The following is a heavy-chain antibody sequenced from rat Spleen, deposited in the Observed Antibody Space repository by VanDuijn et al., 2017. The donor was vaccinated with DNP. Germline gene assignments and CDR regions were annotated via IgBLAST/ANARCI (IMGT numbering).Heavy chain of an antibody. D-gene: IGHD1-11*01. CDR2: ISYAGGST. J-gene: IGHJ2*01. CDR3: ARHGRRVFDY. V-gene: IGHV5-22*01. CDR1: GFTFSDYY. Sequence: EVQLVESGGGLVQPGRSVKLSCAASGFTFSDYYMAWVRQAPTKGLELVAYISYAGGSTYHGDSVKGRFTISRDNAESTLYLQMNSLRSEDMATYFCARHGRRVFDYWGQGVMVTVSS.